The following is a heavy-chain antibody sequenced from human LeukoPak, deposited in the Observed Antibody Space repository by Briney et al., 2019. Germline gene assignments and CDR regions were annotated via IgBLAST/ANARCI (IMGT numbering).Heavy chain of an antibody. V-gene: IGHV4-30-2*01. D-gene: IGHD1-26*01. Sequence: PSETLSLTCAVSGGSISSGGYSWSWIRQPPGKGLEWIGYIYHSGSTYYNPSLKSRVTISVDRSKNQFSLKLSSVTAADTAVYYCARVGATQNWGQGTLVTVSS. CDR3: ARVGATQN. CDR2: IYHSGST. J-gene: IGHJ4*02. CDR1: GGSISSGGYS.